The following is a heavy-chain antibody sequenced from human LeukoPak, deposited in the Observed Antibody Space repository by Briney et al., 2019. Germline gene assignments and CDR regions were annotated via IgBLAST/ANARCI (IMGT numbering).Heavy chain of an antibody. Sequence: PSETLSLTCTVSGGSISSSSYYWGWIRQPPGKGLEWIGSIYYSGSTYYNPSLKSRVTISVDTSKNQFSLKLSSVTAADTAVYYCASSSGWPLYYFDYWGQGTLVTVSS. CDR1: GGSISSSSYY. V-gene: IGHV4-39*07. CDR2: IYYSGST. CDR3: ASSSGWPLYYFDY. J-gene: IGHJ4*02. D-gene: IGHD6-19*01.